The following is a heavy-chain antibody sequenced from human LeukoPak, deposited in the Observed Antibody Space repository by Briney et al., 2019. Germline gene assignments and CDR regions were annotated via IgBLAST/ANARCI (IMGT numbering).Heavy chain of an antibody. CDR1: GYTFTGHY. J-gene: IGHJ5*01. D-gene: IGHD3-9*01. Sequence: ASVKVSCKASGYTFTGHYIHWVRQAPGQGLEWMGWINPNTGTTNYAQKFQGRVTMTSETSITTAYMELSGLRSDDTAEYFCARGPLLPYFDWFHSWFESWGQGTLVTVS. CDR3: ARGPLLPYFDWFHSWFES. V-gene: IGHV1-2*02. CDR2: INPNTGTT.